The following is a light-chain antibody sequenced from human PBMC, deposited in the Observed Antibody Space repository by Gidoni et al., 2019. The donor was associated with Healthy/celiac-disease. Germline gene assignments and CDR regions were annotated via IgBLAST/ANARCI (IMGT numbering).Light chain of an antibody. J-gene: IGKJ1*01. CDR3: QQYGSSRWT. CDR2: GAS. CDR1: QSVSSSY. V-gene: IGKV3-20*01. Sequence: DIVLTQSPDTLSLSPGERTTLSCRASQSVSSSYLVWYQQKPGQAPRLLIYGASSRATGIPDRFSGGGSGTDFTLTISRLEPEDFAVYYCQQYGSSRWTFGQXTKVEIK.